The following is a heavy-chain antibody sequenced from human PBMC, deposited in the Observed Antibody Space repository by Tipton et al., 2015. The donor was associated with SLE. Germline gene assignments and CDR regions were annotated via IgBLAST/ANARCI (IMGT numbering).Heavy chain of an antibody. CDR3: ARGLDTTVLFNWFDP. D-gene: IGHD5-18*01. V-gene: IGHV4-59*11. Sequence: TLSLTCTVSGGSISGHQWNWIRQPPGKEPEWMGYVYDSGTTNYNPSLKSRVTISIDTSKNQFSLKLRSVTAADTALYYCARGLDTTVLFNWFDPWGQGTPVTVSS. CDR1: GGSISGHQ. J-gene: IGHJ5*02. CDR2: VYDSGTT.